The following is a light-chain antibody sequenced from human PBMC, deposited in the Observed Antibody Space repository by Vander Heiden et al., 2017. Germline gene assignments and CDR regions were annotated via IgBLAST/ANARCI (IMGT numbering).Light chain of an antibody. CDR1: QSISRY. CDR2: DTS. V-gene: IGKV1-39*01. CDR3: QQSYSTPYT. Sequence: DIQMSQSPSSLSASVGDRVTITSRASQSISRYLKWYQQKPGKAPKLLIYDTSSLQSGVPSRCSGSGSGTDFTLTISSLQPEDFATYYCQQSYSTPYTFGLGTKLEIK. J-gene: IGKJ2*01.